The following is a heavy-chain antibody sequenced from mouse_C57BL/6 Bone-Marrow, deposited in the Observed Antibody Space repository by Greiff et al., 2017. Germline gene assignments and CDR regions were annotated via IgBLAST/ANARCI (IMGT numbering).Heavy chain of an antibody. Sequence: QVQLKESGPGLVAPSQSLSFTCTVSGFSLTSYGVSWVRQPPGKGLEWLGVIWGDGSTNYHSALISRLSISKDNSKSQVFLKLNSLQTDETATYYCAKKGIYYDYDAFYYYAMDYWGQGTSVTVSS. V-gene: IGHV2-3*01. CDR2: IWGDGST. J-gene: IGHJ4*01. D-gene: IGHD2-4*01. CDR3: AKKGIYYDYDAFYYYAMDY. CDR1: GFSLTSYG.